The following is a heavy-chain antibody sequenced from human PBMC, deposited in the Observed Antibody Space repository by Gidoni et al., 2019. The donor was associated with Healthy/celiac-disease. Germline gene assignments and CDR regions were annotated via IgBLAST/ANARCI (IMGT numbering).Heavy chain of an antibody. CDR3: ARTYYDILTGYFQLFDY. CDR2: IIPILGIA. CDR1: GGTFSSYT. V-gene: IGHV1-69*02. Sequence: QVQLVQSGAEVKKPGSSVKVSCKASGGTFSSYTISWVRQAPGQGLEWMGRIIPILGIANYAQKFQGRVTITADKSTSTAYMELSSLRSEDTAVYYCARTYYDILTGYFQLFDYWGQGTLVTVSS. J-gene: IGHJ4*02. D-gene: IGHD3-9*01.